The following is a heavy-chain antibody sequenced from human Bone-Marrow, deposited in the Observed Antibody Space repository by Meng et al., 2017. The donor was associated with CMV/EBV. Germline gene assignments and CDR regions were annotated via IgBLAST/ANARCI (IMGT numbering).Heavy chain of an antibody. CDR3: ASGNRDLDELVRGGYYYYGMDV. Sequence: SETLSLTCAVYGGSFSGYCWSWIRQPPGKGLEWIGEINHRGSTNSSPSPKSRVTISVDTSKNQFSLKLSSVTAADTAVYYCASGNRDLDELVRGGYYYYGMDVWGQGTTVTVSS. CDR2: INHRGST. V-gene: IGHV4-34*01. J-gene: IGHJ6*02. D-gene: IGHD3/OR15-3a*01. CDR1: GGSFSGYC.